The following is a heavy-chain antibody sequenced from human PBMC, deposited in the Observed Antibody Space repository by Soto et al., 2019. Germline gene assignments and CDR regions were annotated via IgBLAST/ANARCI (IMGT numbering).Heavy chain of an antibody. CDR1: GGSISSYY. CDR2: IYYSGST. D-gene: IGHD6-13*01. CDR3: ARDQGYSSSWGYYYRMDV. Sequence: SETLSLTCTLSGGSISSYYWSWIRQPPVNGLEWIGYIYYSGSTNYNPSLKSRVTISVDTSKNQFSLKLSSVTAADTAVYYCARDQGYSSSWGYYYRMDVWGQAITVT. J-gene: IGHJ6*02. V-gene: IGHV4-59*01.